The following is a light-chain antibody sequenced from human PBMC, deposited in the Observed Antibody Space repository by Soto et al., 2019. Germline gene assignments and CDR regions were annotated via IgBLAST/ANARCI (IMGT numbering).Light chain of an antibody. V-gene: IGKV1-39*01. Sequence: DIQMTQSPSSLSASVGDRVTITCRASQSISSYLNWYQQKPGKAPKLLIYAASSLQSGVPSRFSGSGSGTDFTLTISSLQPEDFATYDWQQRKTFGQGTKVEI. CDR2: AAS. CDR1: QSISSY. J-gene: IGKJ1*01. CDR3: QQRKT.